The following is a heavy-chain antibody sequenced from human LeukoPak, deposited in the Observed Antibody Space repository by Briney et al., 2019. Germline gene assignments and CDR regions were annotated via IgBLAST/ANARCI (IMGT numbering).Heavy chain of an antibody. CDR2: ISGSGGST. J-gene: IGHJ5*02. Sequence: GGSLRLSCAASGFTFSSYAMSWVRQAPGKGLEWVSGISGSGGSTYYADSVKGRFTISRDNSKNTVYLQMNSLRDEDTAVYYCAREKSRGYDYVNWFDPWGQGTLVTVSS. V-gene: IGHV3-23*01. D-gene: IGHD5-12*01. CDR3: AREKSRGYDYVNWFDP. CDR1: GFTFSSYA.